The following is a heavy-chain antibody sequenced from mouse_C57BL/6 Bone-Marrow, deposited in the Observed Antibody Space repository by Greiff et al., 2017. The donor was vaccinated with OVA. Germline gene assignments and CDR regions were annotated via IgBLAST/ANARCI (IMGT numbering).Heavy chain of an antibody. CDR2: IYPGGGYT. CDR1: GYTFTNYW. Sequence: VKVVESGAELVRPGTSVKMSCKASGYTFTNYWIGWAKQRPGHGLEWIGDIYPGGGYTNYNEKFKGKATLTADKSSSTAYMQFSSLTSEDSAIYYCARHYGYWYFDVWGTGTTVTVSS. D-gene: IGHD1-1*02. V-gene: IGHV1-63*01. CDR3: ARHYGYWYFDV. J-gene: IGHJ1*03.